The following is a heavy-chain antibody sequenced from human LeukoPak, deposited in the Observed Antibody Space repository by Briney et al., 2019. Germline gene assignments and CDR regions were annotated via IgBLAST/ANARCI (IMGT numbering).Heavy chain of an antibody. J-gene: IGHJ5*02. Sequence: VASVKVSCKASGGTFSSYAISWVRQAPGQGLEWMGGIIPIFGTANYAQKFQGRVTITADESTSTAYMELSSLRSEDTAVYYCARSRPYYYGSGSDLPNYWFDPWGQGTLVTVSS. CDR2: IIPIFGTA. CDR3: ARSRPYYYGSGSDLPNYWFDP. CDR1: GGTFSSYA. D-gene: IGHD3-10*01. V-gene: IGHV1-69*13.